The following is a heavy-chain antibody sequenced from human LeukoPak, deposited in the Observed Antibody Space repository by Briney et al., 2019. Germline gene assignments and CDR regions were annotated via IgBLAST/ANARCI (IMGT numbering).Heavy chain of an antibody. CDR1: GGSISSYY. J-gene: IGHJ3*02. Sequence: SETLSLTCTISGGSISSYYWSWIRQPPEKGMEWIGYIYYSGSTNYNPSLKSRVTISVDTSKNQFSLKLSSVTAADTAVYYCARARTRWLQFEGAFDIWGQGTMVTVSS. D-gene: IGHD5-12*01. V-gene: IGHV4-59*01. CDR2: IYYSGST. CDR3: ARARTRWLQFEGAFDI.